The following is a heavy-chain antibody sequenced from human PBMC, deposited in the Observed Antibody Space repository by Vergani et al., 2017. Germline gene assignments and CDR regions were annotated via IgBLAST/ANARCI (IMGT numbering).Heavy chain of an antibody. J-gene: IGHJ4*02. CDR1: GFSLSRFW. CDR2: ISSLSKII. Sequence: EVQLVESGGGLVQPGGSLRLSCAASGFSLSRFWMSWVRQAPEKGLEWISYISSLSKIIYYADSVKGRFTISRDNAKNSLYLQMNSLRAEDTAIYYCARDPMVRGVTSPTCFDYWGQGTLVTVSS. V-gene: IGHV3-48*01. D-gene: IGHD3-10*01. CDR3: ARDPMVRGVTSPTCFDY.